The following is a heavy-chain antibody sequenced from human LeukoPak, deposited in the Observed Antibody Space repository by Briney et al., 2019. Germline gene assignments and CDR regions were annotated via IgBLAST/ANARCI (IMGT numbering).Heavy chain of an antibody. CDR2: ISSSSSTI. J-gene: IGHJ4*02. CDR3: ARVVSGYSSGWYGGYYFDY. V-gene: IGHV3-48*02. CDR1: GFTFSSYS. D-gene: IGHD6-19*01. Sequence: PGGSLRLSCAASGFTFSSYSMNWVRQAPGKGLEWVSYISSSSSTIYYADSVKGRFTISRDNAKNSLYLQMNSLRDEDTAVYYCARVVSGYSSGWYGGYYFDYWGQGTLVTVSS.